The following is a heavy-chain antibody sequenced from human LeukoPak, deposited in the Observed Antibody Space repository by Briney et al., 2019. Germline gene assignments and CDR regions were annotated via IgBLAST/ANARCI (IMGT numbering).Heavy chain of an antibody. Sequence: GGSLRLSCVASGFPFKGYWMTWVRQSPGKGLDWVANIKPDGSETNYLDSVKGRFTTSRDNARDSLFLEMNNLRVDDTAVYYCARDGGELWPLDEWGQGILVTVSS. V-gene: IGHV3-7*01. CDR3: ARDGGELWPLDE. D-gene: IGHD3-10*01. J-gene: IGHJ4*02. CDR2: IKPDGSET. CDR1: GFPFKGYW.